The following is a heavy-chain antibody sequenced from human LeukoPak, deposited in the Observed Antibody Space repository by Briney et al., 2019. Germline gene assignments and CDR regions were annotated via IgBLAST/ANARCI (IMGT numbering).Heavy chain of an antibody. CDR1: GYTFTGYY. J-gene: IGHJ3*02. CDR2: INPNSGGT. CDR3: ATGYGNRDAFDI. V-gene: IGHV1-2*02. D-gene: IGHD1-14*01. Sequence: ASVKVSCKASGYTFTGYYMHWVRQAPGQGLEWMGWINPNSGGTNYAQKFQGRVTMTRDTSISTAYMELSSLRSEDTAVYYCATGYGNRDAFDIWGQGTMVTVSS.